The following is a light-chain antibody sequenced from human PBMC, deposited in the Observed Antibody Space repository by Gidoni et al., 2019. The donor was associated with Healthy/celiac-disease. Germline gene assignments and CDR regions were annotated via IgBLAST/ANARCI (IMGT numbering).Light chain of an antibody. CDR3: CSYAGSYTFVV. Sequence: QSALTQPRSVSGSPGQSVTISCTGTSSDVGGYNYVSWYQQHPGKAPKLMLYDVSKRPPGVPDRFSGSKSGNTASLTISGLQAEDEADYYCCSYAGSYTFVVFGGGTKLTVL. CDR2: DVS. J-gene: IGLJ2*01. V-gene: IGLV2-11*01. CDR1: SSDVGGYNY.